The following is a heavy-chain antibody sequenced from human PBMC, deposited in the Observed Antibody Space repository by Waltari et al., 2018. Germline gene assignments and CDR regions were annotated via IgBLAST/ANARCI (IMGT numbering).Heavy chain of an antibody. V-gene: IGHV3-23*01. D-gene: IGHD3-10*01. CDR2: MSGRGGST. Sequence: EVQLLESGGGLVQPGGSLRLSCAASGFTFSSYAMSWVRQAPGKGLEWVSVMSGRGGSTYYADSVKGRFTISRDNSKNTLYLQMNSLRAEDTAVYYCAKKGWTRGLSWYFDLWGRGTLVTVSS. J-gene: IGHJ2*01. CDR1: GFTFSSYA. CDR3: AKKGWTRGLSWYFDL.